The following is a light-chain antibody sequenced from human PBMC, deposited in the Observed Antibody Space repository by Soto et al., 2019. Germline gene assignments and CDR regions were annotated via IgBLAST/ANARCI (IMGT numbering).Light chain of an antibody. Sequence: EVVLAHWPGTLALGAKEDATVSGGCSQSINSKSLVWYQQKPGQAPRLLIYDASNRATGIPARFSGSGSGTDFTLTISSLEPEDFAVYYCQQRSNWPPITFGQGTKVDI. CDR2: DAS. V-gene: IGKV3-11*01. CDR1: QSINSKS. CDR3: QQRSNWPPIT. J-gene: IGKJ1*01.